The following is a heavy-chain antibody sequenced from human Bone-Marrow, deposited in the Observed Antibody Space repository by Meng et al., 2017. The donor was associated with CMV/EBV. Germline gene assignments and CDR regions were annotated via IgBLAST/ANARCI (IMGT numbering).Heavy chain of an antibody. CDR2: IKSKTDGGTT. V-gene: IGHV3-15*01. Sequence: MSWVRQAQGKGLEWVGRIKSKTDGGTTDYAAPVKGRFTISRDDSKNTLYLQMNSLKTEDTAVYYCTTGLLSEIVVVPAAMWTTGDYWGQGTLVTVSS. D-gene: IGHD2-2*01. CDR3: TTGLLSEIVVVPAAMWTTGDY. J-gene: IGHJ4*02.